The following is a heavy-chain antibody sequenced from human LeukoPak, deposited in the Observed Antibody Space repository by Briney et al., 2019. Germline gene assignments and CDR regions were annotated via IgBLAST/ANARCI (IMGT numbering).Heavy chain of an antibody. J-gene: IGHJ4*02. D-gene: IGHD5-18*01. CDR1: GFTFSSYA. CDR3: AKDHGYGQQGY. V-gene: IGHV3-23*01. Sequence: GGSLRLSCAASGFTFSSYAMSWVRQAPGKGLEWVLAISGSGGSTFYADSVKGRFTISRDNSKNTLYLQMNSLRAEDTALYYCAKDHGYGQQGYWGQGTLVTVSS. CDR2: ISGSGGST.